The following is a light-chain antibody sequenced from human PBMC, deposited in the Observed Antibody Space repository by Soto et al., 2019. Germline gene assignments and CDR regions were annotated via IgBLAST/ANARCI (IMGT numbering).Light chain of an antibody. CDR2: AAY. CDR1: QGINNY. J-gene: IGKJ3*01. Sequence: DIQMTQSPASLSASVEDRDTVTCRASQGINNYLAWYQHKPWEVPNRLIVAAYTLHSGVPSRFSGSGSGTDFTLTISSLQPEDVANYYCQKYDSDPFTFGRGTKVDIK. V-gene: IGKV1-27*01. CDR3: QKYDSDPFT.